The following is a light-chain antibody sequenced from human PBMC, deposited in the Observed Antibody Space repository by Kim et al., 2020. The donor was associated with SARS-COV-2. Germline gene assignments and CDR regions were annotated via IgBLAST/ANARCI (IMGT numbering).Light chain of an antibody. V-gene: IGLV3-21*03. CDR3: QVWDSNSEHYV. CDR2: DDR. J-gene: IGLJ1*01. Sequence: APGKTARITCGGKNIGSKGVHWYQKKPGRAPVVVVYDDRDRPSGIPERFSGSNSGNTATLTISRVEAGDEADYYCQVWDSNSEHYVFGTGTKVTVL. CDR1: NIGSKG.